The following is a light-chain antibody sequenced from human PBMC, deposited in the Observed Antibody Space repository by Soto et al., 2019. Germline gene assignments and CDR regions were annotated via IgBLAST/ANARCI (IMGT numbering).Light chain of an antibody. J-gene: IGLJ2*01. CDR3: SSYAGSNNLV. Sequence: QSALTQPPSASGSPGQSVTISCTGTSSDVGGYNYVSWYQQRPGKAPKLMIYEVIKRPSGVPDRFSGSRSGNTASLTVSGLQAEDEADYYCSSYAGSNNLVFGGGTKLTVL. CDR1: SSDVGGYNY. V-gene: IGLV2-8*01. CDR2: EVI.